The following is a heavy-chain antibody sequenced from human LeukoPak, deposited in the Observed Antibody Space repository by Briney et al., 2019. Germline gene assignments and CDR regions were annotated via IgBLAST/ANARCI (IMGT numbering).Heavy chain of an antibody. CDR1: GGSFSDYY. V-gene: IGHV4-34*01. Sequence: PSETLSLTCAVYGGSFSDYYWSWIRQPPGKGLEWIGEINHSGSTSYNPSLKSRVTISVDTSKNQFSLKLSSVTAADTAVYYCARVAPSETYYYDSSGYTTGYYFDYWGQGTLVTVSS. D-gene: IGHD3-22*01. J-gene: IGHJ4*02. CDR2: INHSGST. CDR3: ARVAPSETYYYDSSGYTTGYYFDY.